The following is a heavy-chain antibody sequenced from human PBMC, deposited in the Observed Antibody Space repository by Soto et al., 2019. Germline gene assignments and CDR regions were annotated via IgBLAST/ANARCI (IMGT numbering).Heavy chain of an antibody. Sequence: QVQLVQSGAEVKKPGASVKVSCKASGYTFSDYYVHWVRQAPGQGLEWMGWINPYSGATNYAQKFQDWVTMTGDASVGTAYLELTTLVSDDTAVYYCARARANVAPNWFDPWGQGTLVIVSS. D-gene: IGHD5-12*01. CDR1: GYTFSDYY. CDR3: ARARANVAPNWFDP. CDR2: INPYSGAT. J-gene: IGHJ5*02. V-gene: IGHV1-2*04.